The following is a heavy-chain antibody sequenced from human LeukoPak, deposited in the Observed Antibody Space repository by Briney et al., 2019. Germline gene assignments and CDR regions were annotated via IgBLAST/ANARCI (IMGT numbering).Heavy chain of an antibody. CDR2: IIPFLGVV. V-gene: IGHV1-69*02. CDR3: SPCGHDYDWFGP. J-gene: IGHJ5*02. Sequence: SVKVSCKAVGATDNIDYNFIWARQAPGQGLQWMGRIIPFLGVVKYAQNFQDRVSLTVDRSTSTMFLELNRLRIDDTAMYFCSPCGHDYDWFGPWGQGTPVTVSS. CDR1: GATDNIDYN. D-gene: IGHD5-12*01.